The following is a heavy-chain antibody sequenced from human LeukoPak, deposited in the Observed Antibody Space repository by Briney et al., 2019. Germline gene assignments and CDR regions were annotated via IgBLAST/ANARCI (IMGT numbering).Heavy chain of an antibody. CDR2: IYYSGST. Sequence: SETLSLTSTVSGGSISSYYWSWIRQPPGQGMEWIGYIYYSGSTNYNPSLKSRVTISVDTSKNQFSLKLSSMTAADTAVYYCARHIKQREFNYWGQGTLVTVSS. CDR1: GGSISSYY. V-gene: IGHV4-59*08. CDR3: ARHIKQREFNY. D-gene: IGHD6-25*01. J-gene: IGHJ4*02.